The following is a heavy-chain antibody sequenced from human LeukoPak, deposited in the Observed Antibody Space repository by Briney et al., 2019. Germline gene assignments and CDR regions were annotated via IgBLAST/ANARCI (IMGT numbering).Heavy chain of an antibody. CDR2: IVVGSGNT. V-gene: IGHV1-58*02. J-gene: IGHJ4*02. CDR3: AGTPWFGELTLDY. CDR1: GFTFTSST. Sequence: SVKVSCKASGFTFTSSTIQWVRQARGQRLEWIGWIVVGSGNTNYAQKFQERVIITRDMPTTTVYMELSSLRSEDTAVYYCAGTPWFGELTLDYWGQGTLVTVSS. D-gene: IGHD3-10*01.